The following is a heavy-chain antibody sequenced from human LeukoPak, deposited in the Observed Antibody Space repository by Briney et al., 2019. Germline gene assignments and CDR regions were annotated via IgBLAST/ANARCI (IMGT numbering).Heavy chain of an antibody. V-gene: IGHV4-4*07. Sequence: PSETLSLTCTVSGASISSYYWSWIRQPAGKGLEWIGGLYISGNTNYNPSLKSRVTMSLDTSKNQFSLKLTSVTAADTAVYYCARDGRGVQHHDAFDIWGQGTMVSVSS. J-gene: IGHJ3*02. CDR2: LYISGNT. CDR1: GASISSYY. CDR3: ARDGRGVQHHDAFDI. D-gene: IGHD3-10*01.